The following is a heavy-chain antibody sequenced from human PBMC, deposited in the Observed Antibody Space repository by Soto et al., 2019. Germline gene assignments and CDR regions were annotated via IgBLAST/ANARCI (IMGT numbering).Heavy chain of an antibody. V-gene: IGHV4-59*01. J-gene: IGHJ4*02. D-gene: IGHD3-22*01. Sequence: SETLSLTCTVSGGSISSNFWNWIRQPPGKGLEWIGYIHYSGSTNYNPSLKSRVTISVDTSKNQFSLKVTSVTAADTAVYYCARGDYYDSSGYFVFWGQGTLVTVS. CDR3: ARGDYYDSSGYFVF. CDR1: GGSISSNF. CDR2: IHYSGST.